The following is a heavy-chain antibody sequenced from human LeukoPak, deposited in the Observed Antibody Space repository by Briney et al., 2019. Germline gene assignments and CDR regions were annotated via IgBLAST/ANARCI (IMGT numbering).Heavy chain of an antibody. J-gene: IGHJ5*02. CDR1: GGSISSGDYY. D-gene: IGHD3-10*01. V-gene: IGHV4-30-4*01. CDR3: AREKGADYYCSGSYSNWFDP. CDR2: IYYSGST. Sequence: SETLSLTCTVSGGSISSGDYYWSWIRQPPGKGLEWIGYIYYSGSTYYNPSLKSRVTISVDTSKNQFSLKLSSVTAADTAVYYCAREKGADYYCSGSYSNWFDPWGQGTLVTVSS.